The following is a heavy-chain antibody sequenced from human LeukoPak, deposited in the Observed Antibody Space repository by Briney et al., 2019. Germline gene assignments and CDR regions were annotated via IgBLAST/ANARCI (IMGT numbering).Heavy chain of an antibody. J-gene: IGHJ4*02. CDR3: ARLNYIVANGGFDY. CDR2: IYYSGST. CDR1: GYSISRGYY. D-gene: IGHD5-12*01. Sequence: SETLSLTCTVSGYSISRGYYWGWIRQPPGKGLEWIGSIYYSGSTYYNPSLKSRVTISVDTSKNQFSLKLSSVTAADTAVYYCARLNYIVANGGFDYWGQGTLVTVSS. V-gene: IGHV4-38-2*02.